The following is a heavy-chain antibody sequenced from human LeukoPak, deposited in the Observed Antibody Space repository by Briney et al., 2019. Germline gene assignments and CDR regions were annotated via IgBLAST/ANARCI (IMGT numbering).Heavy chain of an antibody. D-gene: IGHD3-10*01. J-gene: IGHJ4*02. CDR3: ATGSQIREADY. CDR1: GFTVSSNY. V-gene: IGHV3-11*01. CDR2: ISGSGNYI. Sequence: GGSLRLSCAASGFTVSSNYMSWVRQAPGKGLEWVSYISGSGNYINYADSVKGRFTISRDNAKNSLYLQMNSLRAEDTAVYYCATGSQIREADYWGQGTLVTVSS.